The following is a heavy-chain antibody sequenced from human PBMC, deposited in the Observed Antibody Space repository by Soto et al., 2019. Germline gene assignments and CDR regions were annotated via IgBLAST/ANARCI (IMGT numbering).Heavy chain of an antibody. CDR2: SSNSGSFT. V-gene: IGHV3-11*06. D-gene: IGHD1-1*01. CDR1: GFTFSNAW. J-gene: IGHJ4*02. CDR3: VRSGDNYNLLDY. Sequence: GGSLRLSCAASGFTFSNAWMSWVRQAPGKGLEWIGYSSNSGSFTRYADSVKGRFSISRDNAKNSLYLQINSLRGDDTAIYYCVRSGDNYNLLDYWGQGTPVTVSS.